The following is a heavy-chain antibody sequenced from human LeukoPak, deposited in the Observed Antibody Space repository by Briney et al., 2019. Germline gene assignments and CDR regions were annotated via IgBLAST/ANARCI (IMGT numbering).Heavy chain of an antibody. CDR2: IYGGGNT. CDR3: AKEGESYGDSVIDY. CDR1: GFTVSSNY. Sequence: GGSLRLSCAASGFTVSSNYMSWVRQAPGKGLEWVSVIYGGGNTYYADSVKGRFTISRDNSKNTVYLQMNSLRVEDTAIYYCAKEGESYGDSVIDYWGQGTLVTVSS. J-gene: IGHJ4*02. V-gene: IGHV3-53*01. D-gene: IGHD5-18*01.